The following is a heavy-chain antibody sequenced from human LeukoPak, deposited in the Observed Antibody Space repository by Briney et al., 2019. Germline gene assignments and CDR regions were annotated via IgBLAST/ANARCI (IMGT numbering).Heavy chain of an antibody. D-gene: IGHD1-26*01. V-gene: IGHV3-30*02. CDR1: GFTFSSYG. J-gene: IGHJ6*03. Sequence: GGSLRLSCAASGFTFSSYGMHWVRQAPGKGLGWVAFIRYDGSNKYYADSVKGRFTISRDNSKNTLYLQMNSLRAEDTAVYYCAKDRVGARQSYYYYYYMDVWGKGTTVTISS. CDR3: AKDRVGARQSYYYYYYMDV. CDR2: IRYDGSNK.